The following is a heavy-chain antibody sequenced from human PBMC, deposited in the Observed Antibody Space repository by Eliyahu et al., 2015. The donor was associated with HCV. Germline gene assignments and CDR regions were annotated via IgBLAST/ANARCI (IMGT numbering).Heavy chain of an antibody. V-gene: IGHV1-46*01. Sequence: QVQLVQSGAEVKKPGAPVKVSXKASGYXFXXYYIXWARXAPGQGLEWLGIINPNGGSTSYAQKFQGRVTMTRDTSISTVYMELSSLRFEDTAVYYCARAPPSGEYGDSPGYWYFDLWGRGTLITVSS. CDR1: GYXFXXYY. CDR2: INPNGGST. J-gene: IGHJ2*01. CDR3: ARAPPSGEYGDSPGYWYFDL. D-gene: IGHD4-17*01.